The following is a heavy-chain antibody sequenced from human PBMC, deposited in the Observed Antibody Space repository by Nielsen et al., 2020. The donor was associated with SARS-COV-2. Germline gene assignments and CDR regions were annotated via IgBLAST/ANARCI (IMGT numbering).Heavy chain of an antibody. CDR1: GGSISSYY. J-gene: IGHJ5*02. CDR3: ARGDYGGNSGWFDP. Sequence: SETLSLTCTVSGGSISSYYWSWIRQPPGKGLEWIGYIYYSGSTNYNPSLKSRVTISVDRSKNQFSLKLSSVTAADTAVYYCARGDYGGNSGWFDPWGQGTLVTVSS. D-gene: IGHD4-23*01. CDR2: IYYSGST. V-gene: IGHV4-59*12.